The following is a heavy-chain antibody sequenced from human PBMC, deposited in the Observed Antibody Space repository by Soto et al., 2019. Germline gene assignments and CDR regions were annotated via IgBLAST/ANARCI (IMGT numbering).Heavy chain of an antibody. D-gene: IGHD2-21*01. CDR2: ISYHGINF. CDR1: GFTFNTYA. CDR3: ATDPMITTPVAYYFHW. V-gene: IGHV3-30*01. Sequence: QVQLVESGGGMVQPGTSLRLSCAASGFTFNTYAFHWVRQAPGKGLEWLAVISYHGINFYYANSVKGRFTISRDNSRNTVYLQMNSLRVEDKGVYYCATDPMITTPVAYYFHWWGRGTQVTVSS. J-gene: IGHJ4*02.